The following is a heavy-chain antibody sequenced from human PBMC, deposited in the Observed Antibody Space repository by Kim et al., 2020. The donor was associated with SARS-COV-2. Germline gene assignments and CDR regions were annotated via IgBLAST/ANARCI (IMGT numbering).Heavy chain of an antibody. CDR3: ARGYCSSSRCYAGPDY. V-gene: IGHV3-48*02. CDR1: GFTFSDYT. J-gene: IGHJ4*02. D-gene: IGHD2-2*01. CDR2: ISSSGSVM. Sequence: GGSLRLSCAASGFTFSDYTMDWVRQAPGRGLEWVSYISSSGSVMYYADSVKGRFTISRDNSENSLFLQINSLRDDDTAVYYCARGYCSSSRCYAGPDYWGQGTLVTVST.